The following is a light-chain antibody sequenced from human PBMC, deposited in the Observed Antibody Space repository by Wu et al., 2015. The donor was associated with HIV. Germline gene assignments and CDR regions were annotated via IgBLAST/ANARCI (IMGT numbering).Light chain of an antibody. Sequence: EIVLTQSPGTLSLSPGERATLSCRASQSLPFSSLAWYQQKPGQAPRLLISGASSRATGIPDRISGSGSGTLFTLTISRLEPEDSAVYFCQQYVSSPTFGQGTRLEXK. V-gene: IGKV3-20*01. J-gene: IGKJ5*01. CDR1: QSLPFSS. CDR2: GAS. CDR3: QQYVSSPT.